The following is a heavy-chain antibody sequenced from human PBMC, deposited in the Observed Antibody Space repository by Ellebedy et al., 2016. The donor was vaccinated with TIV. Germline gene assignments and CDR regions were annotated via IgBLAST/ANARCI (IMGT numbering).Heavy chain of an antibody. J-gene: IGHJ4*02. Sequence: SETLSLTCAVYGGSFSGYYWIWNRQPPGKGLEWIGEINHSGSSNYSPSLKSRVSISVDTSKSQISLRLKSVTAADTAVYYCARHAVVPTPGFEYWGPGALVTVSS. D-gene: IGHD2-15*01. CDR1: GGSFSGYY. CDR2: INHSGSS. V-gene: IGHV4-34*01. CDR3: ARHAVVPTPGFEY.